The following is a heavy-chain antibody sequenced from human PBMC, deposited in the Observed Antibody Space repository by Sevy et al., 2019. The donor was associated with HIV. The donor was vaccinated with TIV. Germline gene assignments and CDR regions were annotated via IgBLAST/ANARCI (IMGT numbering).Heavy chain of an antibody. J-gene: IGHJ4*02. V-gene: IGHV3-9*01. CDR3: AKGGGANWGTFMADY. CDR2: ISWNSGNI. D-gene: IGHD7-27*01. Sequence: GGSLRLSCATSGFMFDNYGMHWVRQVPGKGLEWVSGISWNSGNIVYGDGVKGRFTISRDKAKNAVYLQMNSLRTEDTALYYCAKGGGANWGTFMADYWGQGTLVTVSS. CDR1: GFMFDNYG.